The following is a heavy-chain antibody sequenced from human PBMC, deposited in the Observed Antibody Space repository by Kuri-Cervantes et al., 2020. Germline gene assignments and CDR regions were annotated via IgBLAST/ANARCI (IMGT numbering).Heavy chain of an antibody. Sequence: GESLKISRAASGFTFSSHAMHWVRQAPGKGLEWVAVISYDGSNKYYADSVKGRFTISRDNSKNTLYVQMNSLRAEDTAVYYCARDRSILSGYSFPDYWGQGTLVTVSS. D-gene: IGHD3-9*01. V-gene: IGHV3-30-3*01. J-gene: IGHJ4*02. CDR2: ISYDGSNK. CDR1: GFTFSSHA. CDR3: ARDRSILSGYSFPDY.